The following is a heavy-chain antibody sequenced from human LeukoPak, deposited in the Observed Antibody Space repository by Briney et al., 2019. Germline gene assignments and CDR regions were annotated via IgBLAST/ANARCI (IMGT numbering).Heavy chain of an antibody. V-gene: IGHV4-61*08. CDR1: GGSISSGGYY. CDR2: IYYSGST. CDR3: ARDTLPAARRDGMDV. D-gene: IGHD2-2*01. J-gene: IGHJ6*02. Sequence: SETLSLTCTVSGGSISSGGYYWGWVRQPRGRGLEWVGYIYYSGSTNYNPSLKSRVTISVATSKTQFSLKLSSVTAADTAVYYCARDTLPAARRDGMDVWGQGTTVTVSS.